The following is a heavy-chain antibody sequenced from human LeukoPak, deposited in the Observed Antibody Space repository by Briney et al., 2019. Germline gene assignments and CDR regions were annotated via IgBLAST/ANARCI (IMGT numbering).Heavy chain of an antibody. Sequence: SETLSLTCTVSGDSITNYYWNWIRQLPGKGLEWIGYIYYSGSTNYNPSLKSRVTTSVDTSKNHFSLKLSSVTAADTAVYYCARDVYYYDSSHSRAFDIWGQGTMVTVSS. D-gene: IGHD3-22*01. CDR1: GDSITNYY. V-gene: IGHV4-59*01. CDR3: ARDVYYYDSSHSRAFDI. J-gene: IGHJ3*02. CDR2: IYYSGST.